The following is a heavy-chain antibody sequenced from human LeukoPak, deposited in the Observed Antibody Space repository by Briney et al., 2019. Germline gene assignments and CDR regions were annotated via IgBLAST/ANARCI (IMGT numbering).Heavy chain of an antibody. Sequence: SETLSLTCTVSGGSISSYYWSWIRQPPGKGLEWIGYIYYSGSTNYNPSLKSRVTISVDTSKNQFSLKLSSVTAADTAVYYCARALLGNSGLDYWGQGTLVTVSS. CDR2: IYYSGST. CDR1: GGSISSYY. J-gene: IGHJ4*02. V-gene: IGHV4-59*01. D-gene: IGHD1-26*01. CDR3: ARALLGNSGLDY.